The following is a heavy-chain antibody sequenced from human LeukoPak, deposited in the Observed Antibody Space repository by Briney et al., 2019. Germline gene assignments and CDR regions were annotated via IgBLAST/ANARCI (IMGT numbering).Heavy chain of an antibody. CDR3: ARHSSRGHYYDFDF. D-gene: IGHD3-22*01. CDR2: IVPVIGVA. V-gene: IGHV1-69*02. J-gene: IGHJ4*02. Sequence: ASVKVSCKAPGDTLITHFISWVRQAPGQGLEWVGRIVPVIGVATYAQSLQGRVIITADRSTNTAYMELSSLRFEDSAVYFCARHSSRGHYYDFDFWGQGSLVAVSS. CDR1: GDTLITHF.